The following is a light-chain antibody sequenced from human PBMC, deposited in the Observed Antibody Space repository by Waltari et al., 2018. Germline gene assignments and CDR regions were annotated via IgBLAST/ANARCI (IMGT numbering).Light chain of an antibody. CDR1: QSVSNT. CDR3: QQYNNWPWT. Sequence: EIVMTQIPATLSVSPGERATLSCRASQSVSNTLAWYQQKPGQAPRLLIYDASIGATGIPARFRGSGSGREFTLTISSLQSEDFAVYYCQQYNNWPWTFGQGTKVEIK. CDR2: DAS. J-gene: IGKJ1*01. V-gene: IGKV3-15*01.